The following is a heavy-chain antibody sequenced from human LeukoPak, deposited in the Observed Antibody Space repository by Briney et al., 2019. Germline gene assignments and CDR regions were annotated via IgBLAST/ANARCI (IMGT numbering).Heavy chain of an antibody. V-gene: IGHV3-23*01. CDR2: ISGSGGST. CDR1: GFTVSSYA. CDR3: ANSVAGIDNWFDP. J-gene: IGHJ5*02. Sequence: GGSLRLSCAASGFTVSSYAMSWVRQAPGKGLEWVSAISGSGGSTYYADSVKGRFTISRDNSKNTLYLQMNSLRAEDTAVYYCANSVAGIDNWFDPWGQGTLVTVSS. D-gene: IGHD6-19*01.